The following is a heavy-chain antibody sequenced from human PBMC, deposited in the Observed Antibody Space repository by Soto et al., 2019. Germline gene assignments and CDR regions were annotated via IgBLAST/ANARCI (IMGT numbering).Heavy chain of an antibody. CDR3: AKDLAQATVTTTAFDY. CDR1: GFTFSSYG. CDR2: ISYDGGNK. J-gene: IGHJ4*02. D-gene: IGHD4-17*01. Sequence: PGGSLRLSCAASGFTFSSYGMHWVRQAPGKGLEWVTFISYDGGNKYYADSVKGRFTISRDHSKNTLYLQMNSLRDEDTAVYYCAKDLAQATVTTTAFDYWGQGT. V-gene: IGHV3-30*18.